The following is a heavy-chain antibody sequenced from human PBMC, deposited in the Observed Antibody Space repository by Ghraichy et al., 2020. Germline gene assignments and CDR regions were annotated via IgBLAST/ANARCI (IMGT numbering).Heavy chain of an antibody. J-gene: IGHJ4*02. V-gene: IGHV4-4*09. CDR3: ARYSSSWYLFDY. CDR1: GGSISSYY. Sequence: SETLSLTCTVSGGSISSYYWSWIRQPPGKGLEWIGYIYTSGSTNYNPSLKSRVTISVDTSKNQFSLKLSSVTAADTAVYYCARYSSSWYLFDYWGQGTLVTVSS. D-gene: IGHD6-13*01. CDR2: IYTSGST.